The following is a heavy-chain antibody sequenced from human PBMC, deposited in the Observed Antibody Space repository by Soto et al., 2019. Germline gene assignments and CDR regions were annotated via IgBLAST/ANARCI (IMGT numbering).Heavy chain of an antibody. CDR1: GFPFSGFA. J-gene: IGHJ4*02. CDR3: ARDPDEDRLNPGGSFVN. Sequence: GGSLRLSCAASGFPFSGFAMHWVRQSPGKGLEWVAFISYKGNNKYYAESVKGRFTISRDNSENPLYLQMSSLRGDDTAVYYCARDPDEDRLNPGGSFVNWGQGTLVTVSS. V-gene: IGHV3-30-3*01. D-gene: IGHD5-12*01. CDR2: ISYKGNNK.